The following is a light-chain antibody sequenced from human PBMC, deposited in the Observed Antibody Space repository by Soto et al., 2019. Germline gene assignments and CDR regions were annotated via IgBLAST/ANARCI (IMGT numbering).Light chain of an antibody. CDR1: QSVRSN. Sequence: EIVMTQSPATLSVSPGDRVTLSCRASQSVRSNSAWYQQKPGQVPRLLIYGASTRATGIPARFSGSGYETEFTLTISSLQSEDFAVYYCQQYNTSPLTFGGGNKVDIK. CDR3: QQYNTSPLT. CDR2: GAS. V-gene: IGKV3-15*01. J-gene: IGKJ4*01.